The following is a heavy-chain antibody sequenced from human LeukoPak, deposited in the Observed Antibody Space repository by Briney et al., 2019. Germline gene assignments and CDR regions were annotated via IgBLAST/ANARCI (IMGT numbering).Heavy chain of an antibody. D-gene: IGHD3-3*01. V-gene: IGHV1-46*01. J-gene: IGHJ5*02. CDR2: INPSGGST. CDR1: GYTFTSYY. Sequence: ASVKVSCKASGYTFTSYYMHWVRQAPGQGLEWMGIINPSGGSTSYAQKFQGRVTMTRDMSTSTVYMELSSLRSEDTAVYYCARGFLEWLLSNNWFDPWGQGTLVTVSS. CDR3: ARGFLEWLLSNNWFDP.